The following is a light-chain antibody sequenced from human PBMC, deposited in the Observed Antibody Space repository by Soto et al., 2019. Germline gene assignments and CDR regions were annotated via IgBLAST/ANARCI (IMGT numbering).Light chain of an antibody. CDR3: QHYNSYSEA. Sequence: DIQMTQSPSTLSGSVGDRVTITCRASQTISSWLDWYQQKPGKAPKLLIYKASTLKSGVPSRFSGSGSGTEFTLTISSLQPDDFATYYCQHYNSYSEAFGQGNKVEIK. V-gene: IGKV1-5*03. CDR1: QTISSW. CDR2: KAS. J-gene: IGKJ1*01.